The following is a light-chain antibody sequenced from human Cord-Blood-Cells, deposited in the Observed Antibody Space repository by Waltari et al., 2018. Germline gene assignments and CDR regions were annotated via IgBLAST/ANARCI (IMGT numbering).Light chain of an antibody. J-gene: IGLJ3*02. V-gene: IGLV2-14*01. Sequence: QSALTQPASVSGSPGQSITISCTGTSSDVGGYNYVSWYQQHPGKAPKLMIYDVSNRPSGVSNRSSGSKSGNTASLTISGLQAEDEADYYCGSYTSSSTRVFGGGTKLTVL. CDR3: GSYTSSSTRV. CDR2: DVS. CDR1: SSDVGGYNY.